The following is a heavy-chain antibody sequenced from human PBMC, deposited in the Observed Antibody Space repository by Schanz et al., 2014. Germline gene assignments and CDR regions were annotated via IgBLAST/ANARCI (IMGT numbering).Heavy chain of an antibody. CDR3: STDLTAVDYDAIGL. CDR2: IKSKVDGGTT. V-gene: IGHV3-15*01. J-gene: IGHJ3*01. CDR1: GFTFSSYT. D-gene: IGHD4-17*01. Sequence: EVQLLESGGGLVRPGGSLRLSCAASGFTFSSYTMNWVRQAPGKGLEWVGRIKSKVDGGTTDNAAPVQGRFTISRDDSKNTLHLQMNSLKTEDTAVYYCSTDLTAVDYDAIGLWGQGTMVNVSS.